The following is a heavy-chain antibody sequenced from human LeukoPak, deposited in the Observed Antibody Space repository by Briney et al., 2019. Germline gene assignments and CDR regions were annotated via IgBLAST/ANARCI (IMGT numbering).Heavy chain of an antibody. CDR3: ARGLARIAVAEGDY. Sequence: SETLSLTFALYGGSFSGYYWSWIRQPPGKGLEWIGEINHSGSTNYNPSLKSRVTISVDTSKNQFSLKLSSVTAADTAVYYCARGLARIAVAEGDYWGQGTLVTVSS. D-gene: IGHD6-19*01. V-gene: IGHV4-34*01. J-gene: IGHJ4*02. CDR1: GGSFSGYY. CDR2: INHSGST.